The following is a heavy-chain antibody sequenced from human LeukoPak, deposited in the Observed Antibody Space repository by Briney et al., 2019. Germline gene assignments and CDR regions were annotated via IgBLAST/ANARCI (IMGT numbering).Heavy chain of an antibody. D-gene: IGHD6-13*01. J-gene: IGHJ6*02. CDR1: GYTFSGYY. Sequence: GASVKVSCKASGYTFSGYYLHWVRQAPGQELEWMGWINPNSGYTNYAQRFQGRVTMTRDTSISTAYMELNRLRSDDTAVYYCARDVQQLANYYYYGLDVWGQGTTVTVSS. CDR3: ARDVQQLANYYYYGLDV. V-gene: IGHV1-2*02. CDR2: INPNSGYT.